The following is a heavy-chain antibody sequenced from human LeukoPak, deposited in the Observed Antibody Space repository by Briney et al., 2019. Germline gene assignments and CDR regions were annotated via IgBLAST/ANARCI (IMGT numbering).Heavy chain of an antibody. D-gene: IGHD1-26*01. CDR3: ATDPQVGATESNWFDP. V-gene: IGHV1-18*01. CDR2: ISAYNGNT. J-gene: IGHJ5*02. Sequence: GASVKVSCKASGYTFTSYGISRVRQAPGQGLEWMGWISAYNGNTNYAQKLQGRVTMTEDTSTDTAYMELSSLRSEDTAVYYCATDPQVGATESNWFDPWGQGTLVTVSS. CDR1: GYTFTSYG.